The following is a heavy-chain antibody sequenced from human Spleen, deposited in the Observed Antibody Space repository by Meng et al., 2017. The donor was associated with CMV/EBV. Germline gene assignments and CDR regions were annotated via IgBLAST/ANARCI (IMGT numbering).Heavy chain of an antibody. V-gene: IGHV3-23*03. CDR3: AKDAANYFEAGGYFDS. CDR2: IYGGGIST. Sequence: GGSLRLSCAASGFTFSSQAMSWVRQPPGEGLEWVSVIYGGGISTYYADSVKGRFTISRDDSKNTFYLQLSSLRAEDTAIYYCAKDAANYFEAGGYFDSWGQGTLVTRLL. D-gene: IGHD3-9*01. CDR1: GFTFSSQA. J-gene: IGHJ4*02.